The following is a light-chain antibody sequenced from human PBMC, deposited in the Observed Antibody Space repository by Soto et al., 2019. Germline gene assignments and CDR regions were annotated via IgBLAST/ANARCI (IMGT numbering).Light chain of an antibody. V-gene: IGKV3-20*01. CDR2: GAS. Sequence: EIVVTQSPGTLSLPPGERATLSCRASQSISSSYLAWYQQKPGQAPRLLMYGASNRATGIADRFSGSGSGTDFSLTISRLEPEEFAVYYCQQFDGSPITFGQGTRLEIK. CDR1: QSISSSY. J-gene: IGKJ5*01. CDR3: QQFDGSPIT.